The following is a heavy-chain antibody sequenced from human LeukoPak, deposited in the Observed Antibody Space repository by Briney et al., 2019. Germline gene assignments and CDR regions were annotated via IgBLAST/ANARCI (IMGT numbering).Heavy chain of an antibody. CDR2: IYHSGST. J-gene: IGHJ2*01. Sequence: PSETLSLACAVSGGSISSGGHSWSWIRQPPGRGLEWIGYIYHSGSTYYNPSLKSRVTISVDRSKNQFSLKLSSVTAADTAVYYCARVYSYDSSGYGFDLWGRGTLVTVSS. CDR3: ARVYSYDSSGYGFDL. V-gene: IGHV4-30-2*01. D-gene: IGHD3-22*01. CDR1: GGSISSGGHS.